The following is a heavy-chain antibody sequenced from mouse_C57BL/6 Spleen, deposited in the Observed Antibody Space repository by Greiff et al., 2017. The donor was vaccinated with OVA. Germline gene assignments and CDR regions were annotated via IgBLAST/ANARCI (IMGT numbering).Heavy chain of an antibody. CDR2: INPASGGT. V-gene: IGHV1-54*01. CDR1: GYAFTNYL. J-gene: IGHJ4*01. CDR3: ARLEMDY. Sequence: VQLQQSGAELVRPGTSVKVSCKASGYAFTNYLIEWVKQRPGQGLEWIGVINPASGGTNYNEKFKGKATLTADKSSSTAYMQLSNLTSEDSAVYFCARLEMDYWGQGTSVTVSS.